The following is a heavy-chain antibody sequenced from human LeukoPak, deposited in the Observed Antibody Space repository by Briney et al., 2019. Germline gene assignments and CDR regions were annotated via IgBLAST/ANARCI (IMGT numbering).Heavy chain of an antibody. CDR1: GYTFTGYY. J-gene: IGHJ4*02. Sequence: ASVKVSCKASGYTFTGYYMHWVRQAPGQGLEWMGWILPSSGGPYYAQKFQSRITMTRDTSISTAYMDLTRLRSDDTAVYYCARKGEDYGDYDYWGQGTLVTVSS. CDR2: ILPSSGGP. CDR3: ARKGEDYGDYDY. D-gene: IGHD4-17*01. V-gene: IGHV1-2*02.